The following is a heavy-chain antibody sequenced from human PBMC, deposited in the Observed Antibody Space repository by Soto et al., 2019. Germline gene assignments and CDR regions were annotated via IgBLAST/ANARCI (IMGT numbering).Heavy chain of an antibody. D-gene: IGHD1-1*01. Sequence: QVQLQQWGAGLLKPSETLSLTCAVYGGFVSSGSYYWSWIRQPPGKGLEWIGEMSHSGGTHFNPSLKSRVTISVDPSKNQFSLKMSSVTGADTALYYCARVERGTATTVVDAFDIWGPGTMVTVSS. CDR2: MSHSGGT. J-gene: IGHJ3*02. CDR1: GGFVSSGSYY. CDR3: ARVERGTATTVVDAFDI. V-gene: IGHV4-34*01.